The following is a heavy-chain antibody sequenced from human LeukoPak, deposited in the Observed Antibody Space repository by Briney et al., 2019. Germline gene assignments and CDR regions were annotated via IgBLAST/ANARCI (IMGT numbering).Heavy chain of an antibody. CDR3: ARPLLLGGGLNWYFAL. CDR1: GYTFVNSW. Sequence: GESLKISCKASGYTFVNSWIGWGRQMPGKGVVWMRIIYSGDSDTRYSPSFKGQVTISADTSISDSYLQWSSVKASDTAVYYCARPLLLGGGLNWYFALWGRGTLVTVSS. D-gene: IGHD3-16*01. V-gene: IGHV5-51*01. CDR2: IYSGDSDT. J-gene: IGHJ2*01.